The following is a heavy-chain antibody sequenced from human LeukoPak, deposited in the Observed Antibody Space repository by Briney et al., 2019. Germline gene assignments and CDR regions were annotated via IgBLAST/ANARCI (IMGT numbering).Heavy chain of an antibody. V-gene: IGHV3-15*01. CDR1: GFTFTNAW. J-gene: IGHJ4*02. CDR3: TTDLGLTMIRGVIVY. Sequence: GGSLRLSCAASGFTFTNAWMSWVRQAPGKGLEWVGRIKSKGDGETIDNAAPVKGRFTMSRDDSKATLYLQMSSLKAEDTAVYYCTTDLGLTMIRGVIVYWGQGALVTVSS. CDR2: IKSKGDGETI. D-gene: IGHD3-10*01.